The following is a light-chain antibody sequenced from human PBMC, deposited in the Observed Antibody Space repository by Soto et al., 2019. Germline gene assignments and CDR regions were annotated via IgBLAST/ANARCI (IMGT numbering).Light chain of an antibody. Sequence: QSALIQPPSVSGSPGQSVTISCTGTSSDVGSYDYVSWYQQPPGTAPKLMIYEVSNRPSGVPDRFSGSKSGNTASLTISGLQAEDEADYYCSLFTSSATYVFGTGTKLTVL. J-gene: IGLJ1*01. V-gene: IGLV2-18*01. CDR1: SSDVGSYDY. CDR2: EVS. CDR3: SLFTSSATYV.